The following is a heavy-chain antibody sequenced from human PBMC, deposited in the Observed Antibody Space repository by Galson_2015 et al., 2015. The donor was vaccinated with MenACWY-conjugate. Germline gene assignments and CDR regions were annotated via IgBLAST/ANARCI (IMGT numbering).Heavy chain of an antibody. J-gene: IGHJ4*02. Sequence: SLRLSCAASGFTFSNYWMHWVRQPPGKGLEWISYIKADGSISNYADSVKGRFTISTDNSKNMVYLQMDGLGDEDTAVYFCARDNSWSFDSWGQGTLVTVSS. D-gene: IGHD6-13*01. CDR1: GFTFSNYW. CDR3: ARDNSWSFDS. CDR2: IKADGSIS. V-gene: IGHV3-74*01.